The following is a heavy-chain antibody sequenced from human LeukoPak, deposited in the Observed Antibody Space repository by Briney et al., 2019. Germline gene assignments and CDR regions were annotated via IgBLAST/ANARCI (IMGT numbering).Heavy chain of an antibody. J-gene: IGHJ4*02. V-gene: IGHV1-2*06. CDR1: GYTFTGYY. Sequence: ASVKVSCKPSGYTFTGYYMHWVRQAPGQGLEWMGRINPNSGGTNYAQKFQGRVTMTRDTSISTAYMELSRLRSDDTAVYYCARGHMVRGVITIFDYWGQETLVTVSS. D-gene: IGHD3-10*01. CDR3: ARGHMVRGVITIFDY. CDR2: INPNSGGT.